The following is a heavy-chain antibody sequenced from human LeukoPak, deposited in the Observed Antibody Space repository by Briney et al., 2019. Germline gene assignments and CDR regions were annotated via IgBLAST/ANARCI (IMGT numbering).Heavy chain of an antibody. CDR1: GFTFSSYA. Sequence: GGSLRLSCAASGFTFSSYAMSWVRQAPGKGLEWVSAISGSGGSTYYADSVKGRFTISRDNSKNTLYLQMNSLRAEDTAVYYCAKQERGGSYCSIDYWGQGTLVTVSS. J-gene: IGHJ4*02. CDR3: AKQERGGSYCSIDY. V-gene: IGHV3-23*01. CDR2: ISGSGGST. D-gene: IGHD1-26*01.